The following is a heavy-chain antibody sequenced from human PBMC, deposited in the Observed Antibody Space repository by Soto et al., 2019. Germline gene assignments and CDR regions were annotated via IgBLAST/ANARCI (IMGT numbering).Heavy chain of an antibody. CDR3: ASPASIAATNYYYYGMDV. CDR1: GFTFSIYS. J-gene: IGHJ6*02. D-gene: IGHD6-6*01. V-gene: IGHV3-48*04. CDR2: ISSSSTTI. Sequence: GGSLRLSCAASGFTFSIYSMNWVRQAPGKGLEWVSYISSSSTTIYYADSVKGRFTISRDNAKNSLYLQMNSLRAEDTAVYYCASPASIAATNYYYYGMDVWGQGTTVTVSS.